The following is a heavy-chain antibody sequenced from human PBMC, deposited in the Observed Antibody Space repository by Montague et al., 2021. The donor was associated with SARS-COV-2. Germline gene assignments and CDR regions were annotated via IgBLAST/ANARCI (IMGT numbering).Heavy chain of an antibody. CDR3: ARGDDDDCTFSYAYGRLRRYRYIAMGV. D-gene: IGHD5-18*01. J-gene: IGHJ6*02. Sequence: SETLSLTCTVSGGSISSGSYYWSWIRQPAGKGLEWIGEINHSGSTTYXPSLKSRVTISVDTSKNQFSLKLTSMTAADTAVYYCARGDDDDCTFSYAYGRLRRYRYIAMGVWGPGTMVAGSS. CDR1: GGSISSGSYY. V-gene: IGHV4-61*10. CDR2: INHSGST.